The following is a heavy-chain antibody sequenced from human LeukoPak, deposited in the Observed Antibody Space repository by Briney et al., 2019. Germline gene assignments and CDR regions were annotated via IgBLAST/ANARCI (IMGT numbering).Heavy chain of an antibody. D-gene: IGHD3-10*01. J-gene: IGHJ4*02. Sequence: GGSLRLSCAASGFTFSSYGMHWVRQAPGKGLEWVAVISYDGSNKYYADSVKGRFTISRDNAKNSLYLQMNSLRAEDTAVYYCARNYYGSGIETFDYWGQGTLVTVSS. V-gene: IGHV3-30*03. CDR2: ISYDGSNK. CDR3: ARNYYGSGIETFDY. CDR1: GFTFSSYG.